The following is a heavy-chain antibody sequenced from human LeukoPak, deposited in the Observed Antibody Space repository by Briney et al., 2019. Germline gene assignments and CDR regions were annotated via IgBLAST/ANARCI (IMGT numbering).Heavy chain of an antibody. CDR1: GFTFSSYG. D-gene: IGHD4-23*01. CDR3: AIDTGASTGVYYYSMDV. CDR2: IKQDGSEK. Sequence: GGSLRLSCAASGFTFSSYGMSWVRQAPGKGLEWVANIKQDGSEKDYVDSVKGRFTISRDNAKNSLYLQMNSLRAEDTAVYYCAIDTGASTGVYYYSMDVCGKGTTGTVSS. V-gene: IGHV3-7*01. J-gene: IGHJ6*03.